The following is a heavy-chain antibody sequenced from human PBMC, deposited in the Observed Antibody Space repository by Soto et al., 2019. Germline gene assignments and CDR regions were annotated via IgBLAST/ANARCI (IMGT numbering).Heavy chain of an antibody. Sequence: EVQLLESGGDLVQPGGSLRLSCGASGFTFSNYAVAWIRQAPGKGLEWVSSTTSSGDFTHYADSVKGRFTVSRDNSKSTLYLQMNSLRAEDTATYYCAKYSTTGASRLFDYWGQGTLVTVSS. CDR2: TTSSGDFT. D-gene: IGHD1-1*01. V-gene: IGHV3-23*01. J-gene: IGHJ4*02. CDR1: GFTFSNYA. CDR3: AKYSTTGASRLFDY.